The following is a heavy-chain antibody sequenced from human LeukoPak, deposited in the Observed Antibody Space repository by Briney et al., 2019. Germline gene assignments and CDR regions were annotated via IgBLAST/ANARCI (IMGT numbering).Heavy chain of an antibody. CDR2: INPNSGGT. J-gene: IGHJ4*02. CDR3: ARAGTWIQLWLDY. V-gene: IGHV1-2*02. Sequence: ASVKVSFKASGYTFTGYYMHWVRQAPGQGLEWMGWINPNSGGTNYAQKFQGRVTMTRDTPISTAYMELSRLRSDDTAVYYCARAGTWIQLWLDYWGQGTLVTVSS. CDR1: GYTFTGYY. D-gene: IGHD5-18*01.